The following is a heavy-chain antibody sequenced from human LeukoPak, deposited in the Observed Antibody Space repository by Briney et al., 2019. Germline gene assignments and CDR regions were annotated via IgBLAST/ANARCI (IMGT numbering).Heavy chain of an antibody. CDR3: ARGTHFDL. CDR1: GGSFSGYY. V-gene: IGHV4-34*01. Sequence: KPSETLSLTCAVYGGSFSGYYWSWIRQPPGKGLEWIGEINHSGSTNYNPSLKSRVTISVDTSKNQFSLKLSSVTAADTAVYYCARGTHFDLWGRGTLVTVSS. CDR2: INHSGST. J-gene: IGHJ2*01.